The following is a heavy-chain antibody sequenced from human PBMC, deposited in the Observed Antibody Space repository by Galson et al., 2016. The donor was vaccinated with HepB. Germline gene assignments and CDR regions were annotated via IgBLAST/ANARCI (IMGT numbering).Heavy chain of an antibody. V-gene: IGHV3-33*01. Sequence: RLSCAASGFTFSSYGMHWVRQAPGKGLEWVAVIWSDGSNRYYADSVKGRFTISRDNSKNTLYLQMNSLRAEDTAVYYCAREVVAATGLGFDFWGQGTLVTVSS. J-gene: IGHJ4*02. D-gene: IGHD2-15*01. CDR2: IWSDGSNR. CDR3: AREVVAATGLGFDF. CDR1: GFTFSSYG.